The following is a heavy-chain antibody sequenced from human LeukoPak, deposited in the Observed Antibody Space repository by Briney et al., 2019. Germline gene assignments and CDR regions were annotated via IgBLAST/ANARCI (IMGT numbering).Heavy chain of an antibody. CDR1: GFTFSSYA. J-gene: IGHJ6*02. Sequence: GGSLRLSCAAPGFTFSSYAMSWVRQAPGKGLEWVSAISGSGGSTYYADSVKGRFTISRDNSKNTLYLQMNSLRAEDTAVYYCVKVEGSGSGSSKYYYYGMDVWGQGTTVTVSS. D-gene: IGHD3-10*01. V-gene: IGHV3-23*01. CDR2: ISGSGGST. CDR3: VKVEGSGSGSSKYYYYGMDV.